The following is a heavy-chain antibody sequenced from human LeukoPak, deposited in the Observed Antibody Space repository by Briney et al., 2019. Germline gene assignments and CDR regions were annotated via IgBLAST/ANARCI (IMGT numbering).Heavy chain of an antibody. Sequence: GGSLRLSCAASGFTFSSYSMNWVRQDPGKGLEWVSSISSSSSYIYYADSVKGRFTISRDNAKNSLYLQMNSLRAEDTAVYYCATLYYYDSSGYPVDYWGQGTLVTVSS. V-gene: IGHV3-21*01. CDR1: GFTFSSYS. CDR2: ISSSSSYI. J-gene: IGHJ4*02. CDR3: ATLYYYDSSGYPVDY. D-gene: IGHD3-22*01.